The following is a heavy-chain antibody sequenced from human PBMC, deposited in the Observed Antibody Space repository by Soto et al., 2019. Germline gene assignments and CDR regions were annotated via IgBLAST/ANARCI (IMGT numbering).Heavy chain of an antibody. V-gene: IGHV3-66*01. Sequence: DVQVVESGGGLVQPGGSLRLSCTVSGFTVSDHYMSWVRQAPGKGLEWVSVIYPGGNPYYPASVKGRFTISRDDSRNTLHLQMNNLRVEDTAVYYRARPTDPDCGGECYSCPLDYWGQGSLVTVSP. D-gene: IGHD2-21*01. J-gene: IGHJ4*02. CDR1: GFTVSDHY. CDR2: IYPGGNP. CDR3: ARPTDPDCGGECYSCPLDY.